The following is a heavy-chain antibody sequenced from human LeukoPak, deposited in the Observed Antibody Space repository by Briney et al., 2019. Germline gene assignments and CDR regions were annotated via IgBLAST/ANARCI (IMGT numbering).Heavy chain of an antibody. CDR3: SRDSHGDDVFDY. V-gene: IGHV3-49*04. CDR2: IRRRSYSGTP. J-gene: IGHJ4*02. Sequence: GGSLTLSCKVSGFTFRDFAMTWVRQAPGKGVEWVGFIRRRSYSGTPGYAASVRGRFTISIDDSKNIAFLQMNNLKTEDTAIYYCSRDSHGDDVFDYWGQGAVVTVSS. CDR1: GFTFRDFA. D-gene: IGHD3-3*01.